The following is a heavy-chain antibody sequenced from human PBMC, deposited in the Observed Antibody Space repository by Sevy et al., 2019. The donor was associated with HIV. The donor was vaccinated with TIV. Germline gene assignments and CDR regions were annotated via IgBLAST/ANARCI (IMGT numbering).Heavy chain of an antibody. Sequence: GGSLRLSCAASGFTFNNYGMHWVRQAPGKGLEWVSVISYDGSNKYYADSVKGRFTISRDNSKNTLYLHMNSLRVEDTAKYYCAKDPNDYGDPWAFDMWGHGTMVTVSS. CDR1: GFTFNNYG. J-gene: IGHJ3*02. CDR2: ISYDGSNK. CDR3: AKDPNDYGDPWAFDM. D-gene: IGHD4-17*01. V-gene: IGHV3-30*18.